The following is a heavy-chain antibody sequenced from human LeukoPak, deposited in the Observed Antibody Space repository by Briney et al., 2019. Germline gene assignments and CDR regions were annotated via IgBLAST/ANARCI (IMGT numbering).Heavy chain of an antibody. D-gene: IGHD3-22*01. Sequence: GGSLRLSCVASGLNFSNYAMHWVRQAPGKGPEWVAVVTYDGNRQYYADSVKGRFTISRDNSKNTLYLQMNSLRAEDTAVYYCAKVLYYYDSSGYSGYWGQGTLVTVSS. CDR1: GLNFSNYA. CDR3: AKVLYYYDSSGYSGY. J-gene: IGHJ4*02. V-gene: IGHV3-30-3*01. CDR2: VTYDGNRQ.